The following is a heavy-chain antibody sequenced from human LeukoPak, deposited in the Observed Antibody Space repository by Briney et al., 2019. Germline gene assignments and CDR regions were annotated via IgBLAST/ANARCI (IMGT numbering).Heavy chain of an antibody. Sequence: ASVKVSCKASGYTFTGYYMHWVRQAPGRGLEWMGWINPNSGGTNYAQKFQGRVTMTRDTSISTAYMELSRLRSDDTAVYYCATHLITMVRGVEYYFDYWGQGTLVTVSS. D-gene: IGHD3-10*01. CDR3: ATHLITMVRGVEYYFDY. J-gene: IGHJ4*02. CDR2: INPNSGGT. V-gene: IGHV1-2*02. CDR1: GYTFTGYY.